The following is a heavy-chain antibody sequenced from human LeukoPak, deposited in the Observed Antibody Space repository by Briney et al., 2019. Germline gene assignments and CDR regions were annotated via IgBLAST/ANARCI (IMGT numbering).Heavy chain of an antibody. Sequence: PSETLSLTCTVSGYSISSGYYWGWIRQPPGKGLEWIGSIYHSGSTYYNPSLKSRVTISLDTSKNQFSLKLSSVTAADTAVYYCARDTDYYGSAYMDVWGKGTTVTVSS. CDR3: ARDTDYYGSAYMDV. CDR1: GYSISSGYY. CDR2: IYHSGST. J-gene: IGHJ6*03. D-gene: IGHD3-10*01. V-gene: IGHV4-38-2*02.